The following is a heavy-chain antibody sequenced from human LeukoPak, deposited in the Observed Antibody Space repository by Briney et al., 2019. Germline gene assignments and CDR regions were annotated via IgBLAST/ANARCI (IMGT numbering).Heavy chain of an antibody. Sequence: GGSLRLSCADSGFTFSNYDMSWVRQAPGKGLEWVANIKQDGSEKYYVDSVKGRFTISRDNAKNSLYLQMNSLRAEDTAVYYCARGTIWGYYYYYMDVWGKGTTVTVSS. CDR2: IKQDGSEK. J-gene: IGHJ6*03. D-gene: IGHD3-3*01. CDR1: GFTFSNYD. CDR3: ARGTIWGYYYYYMDV. V-gene: IGHV3-7*01.